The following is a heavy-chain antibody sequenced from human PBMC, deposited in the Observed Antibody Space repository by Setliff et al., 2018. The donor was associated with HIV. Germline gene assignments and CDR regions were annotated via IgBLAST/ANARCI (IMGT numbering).Heavy chain of an antibody. CDR3: AASVADYGKGGGMGY. CDR2: IYYRGSA. J-gene: IGHJ4*02. V-gene: IGHV4-34*01. CDR1: GGSLSGYY. D-gene: IGHD3-10*01. Sequence: PSETLSLTCAVYGGSLSGYYWGWVRQSPGKGLEWIGVIYYRGSAYYNLSLQSRVTLSVDTSKNSFSLHLTSVTAADTAVYYCAASVADYGKGGGMGYWGQGTLVTVS.